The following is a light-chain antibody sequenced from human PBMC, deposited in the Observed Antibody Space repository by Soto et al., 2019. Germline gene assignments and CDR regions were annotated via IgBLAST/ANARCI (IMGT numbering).Light chain of an antibody. CDR1: SRVVDWINS. J-gene: IGLJ1*01. Sequence: QSILTLAASESGSPGESITISCTGTSRVVDWINSVSWYQHHPCKTPKLRLLDVGVQLSGVYYRFSRSKSGNTASLTIAGLQVAVEAKYLCCSITSSMTNLFGRLTKVNVL. CDR2: DVG. V-gene: IGLV2-14*01. CDR3: CSITSSMTNL.